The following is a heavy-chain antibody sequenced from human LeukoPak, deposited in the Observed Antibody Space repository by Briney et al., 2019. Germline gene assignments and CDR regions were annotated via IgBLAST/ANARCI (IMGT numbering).Heavy chain of an antibody. J-gene: IGHJ4*02. D-gene: IGHD6-19*01. CDR3: ATGSGWYSPDY. CDR2: IVVGSGNT. Sequence: SVKVSCKASGFTFTTSPMQWVRQARGQRLEWIGWIVVGSGNTNYAQKFQERVTFSRDMSTNTAYMELSGLRFEDTAVYYCATGSGWYSPDYWGQGTLVTVPS. V-gene: IGHV1-58*02. CDR1: GFTFTTSP.